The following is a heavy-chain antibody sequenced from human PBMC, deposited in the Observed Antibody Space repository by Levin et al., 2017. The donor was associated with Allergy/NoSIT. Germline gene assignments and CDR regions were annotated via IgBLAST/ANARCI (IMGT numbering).Heavy chain of an antibody. CDR2: ISYDGSNK. D-gene: IGHD2-2*01. CDR1: GFTFSSYG. CDR3: ARNCSSTRAMCY. V-gene: IGHV3-30*03. J-gene: IGHJ4*02. Sequence: PSGGSLRLSCAASGFTFSSYGMHWVRQAPGKGLEWVAVISYDGSNKYYADSVKGRFTISRDNSKNTLYLQMNSLRAEDTAVYYCARNCSSTRAMCYWGQGTLVTVSS.